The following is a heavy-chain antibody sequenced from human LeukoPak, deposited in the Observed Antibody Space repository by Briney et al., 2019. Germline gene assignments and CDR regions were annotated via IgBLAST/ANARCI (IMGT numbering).Heavy chain of an antibody. J-gene: IGHJ4*02. D-gene: IGHD3-10*01. CDR1: GGSISSYY. CDR2: INYSGNT. Sequence: PSETLSLTCTVSGGSISSYYWSWIRQPPGEGLEWIGYINYSGNTNYNPSLKSRVTISVDTSKNQFSLKLNSVTAADTAVYYCARGGNGSGLYYFDYWGQGTLVTVSS. CDR3: ARGGNGSGLYYFDY. V-gene: IGHV4-59*01.